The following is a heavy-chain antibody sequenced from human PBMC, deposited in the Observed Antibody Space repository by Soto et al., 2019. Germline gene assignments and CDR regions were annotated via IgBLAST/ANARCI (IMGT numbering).Heavy chain of an antibody. V-gene: IGHV3-48*01. Sequence: EVHLVESGGRLVQPGGSLRLSCAASGFSFSDYSMNWVRQAPGRGLEWVSYISSSSFTIHYADSVEGRFAISRDNAKNSLYLQMNSLRAEDTAVYYCARDYNDFWSDHFDYWGQGALVTVSS. CDR3: ARDYNDFWSDHFDY. D-gene: IGHD3-3*01. J-gene: IGHJ4*02. CDR2: ISSSSFTI. CDR1: GFSFSDYS.